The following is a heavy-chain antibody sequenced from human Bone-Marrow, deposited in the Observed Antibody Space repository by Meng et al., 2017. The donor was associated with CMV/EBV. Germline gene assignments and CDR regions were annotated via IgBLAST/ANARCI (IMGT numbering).Heavy chain of an antibody. CDR3: AKCSPGYSSSCPFDH. D-gene: IGHD6-13*01. Sequence: GESLKISCAASGFTFSSYGMHWVRQAPGKGLEWVAFIRYDGSNKYYADSVKGRFTISRDNSKNTLYLQMNSLRAEDTAVYYCAKCSPGYSSSCPFDHWGQGTLVTVSS. J-gene: IGHJ5*02. CDR1: GFTFSSYG. V-gene: IGHV3-30*02. CDR2: IRYDGSNK.